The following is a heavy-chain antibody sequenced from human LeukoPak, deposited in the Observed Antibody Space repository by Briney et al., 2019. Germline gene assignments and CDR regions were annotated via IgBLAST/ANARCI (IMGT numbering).Heavy chain of an antibody. CDR1: GGSISSGAYY. CDR2: AHNSGST. CDR3: ARDRYDSYPTDV. D-gene: IGHD3-3*01. V-gene: IGHV4-31*03. J-gene: IGHJ6*02. Sequence: SQTLSLTCTVSGGSISSGAYYWSWIRQHPGKGLEWIGYAHNSGSTYYNPSLKSRISISVDTSKNQFSLKLSSVTAADTVVYYCARDRYDSYPTDVWGQGTTVTVSS.